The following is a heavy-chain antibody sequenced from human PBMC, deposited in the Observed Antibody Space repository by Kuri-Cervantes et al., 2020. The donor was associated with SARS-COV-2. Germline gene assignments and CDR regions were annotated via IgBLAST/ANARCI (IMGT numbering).Heavy chain of an antibody. CDR3: AKDRGAYQNALAY. J-gene: IGHJ4*02. V-gene: IGHV3-30*02. Sequence: GESLKISCAASGFTFSSYGMHWVRQAPGKGLEWVAFIRYGGNSKFYADSVKGRFTISRDNSRNTLFLQMSGLKSEDTSIYYCAKDRGAYQNALAYWGQGTLVTDSS. CDR1: GFTFSSYG. CDR2: IRYGGNSK. D-gene: IGHD1-26*01.